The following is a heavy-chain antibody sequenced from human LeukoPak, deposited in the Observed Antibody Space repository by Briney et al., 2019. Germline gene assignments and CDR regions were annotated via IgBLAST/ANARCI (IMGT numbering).Heavy chain of an antibody. D-gene: IGHD4-17*01. CDR3: ARGGLYGDYVPGY. J-gene: IGHJ4*02. CDR1: GLTFSTYS. V-gene: IGHV3-21*01. CDR2: ISSSSSYM. Sequence: GGSLRLSCGASGLTFSTYSMNWVRQAPGKGLEWVSSISSSSSYMYYADSVQGRFTISRDNARNSLYLQMNSLRADDTAVYYCARGGLYGDYVPGYWGQGTLVTVSS.